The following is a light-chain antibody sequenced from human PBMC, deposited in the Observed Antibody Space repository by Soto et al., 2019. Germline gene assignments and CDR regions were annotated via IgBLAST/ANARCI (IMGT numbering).Light chain of an antibody. CDR1: SSDVGAYNY. V-gene: IGLV2-14*01. Sequence: QSALTQPASVSGSPGQSITISCTGTSSDVGAYNYVSWYQQHPGKAPQLMIYEVSNRPSGVSNRFSASKSGNTASLTISGLRAEDEADYYCSSYTSSSTRIFGGGTKLTVL. CDR2: EVS. J-gene: IGLJ2*01. CDR3: SSYTSSSTRI.